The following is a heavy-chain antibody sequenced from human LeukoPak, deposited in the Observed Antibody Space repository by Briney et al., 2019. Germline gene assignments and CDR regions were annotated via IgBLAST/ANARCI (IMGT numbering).Heavy chain of an antibody. CDR1: GYTFTGYY. D-gene: IGHD3-22*01. CDR2: INPNSGGT. Sequence: ASVKVSCKASGYTFTGYYMHWVRQAPGQGLEWMGWINPNSGGTNYAQKFQGRVTMTRDTSISTAYMELSRLRSGDTAVYYCARVPPGDYDSSGYREYYFDYWGQGTLVTVSS. J-gene: IGHJ4*02. V-gene: IGHV1-2*02. CDR3: ARVPPGDYDSSGYREYYFDY.